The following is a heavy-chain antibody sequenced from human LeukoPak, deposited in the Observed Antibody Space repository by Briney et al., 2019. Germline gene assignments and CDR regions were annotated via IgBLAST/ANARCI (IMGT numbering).Heavy chain of an antibody. J-gene: IGHJ1*01. CDR3: AKFSGAAVVSCYFQH. D-gene: IGHD5-18*01. V-gene: IGHV3-23*01. CDR2: ISGSGGST. CDR1: GFTFSSYA. Sequence: GGSLRLSCAASGFTFSSYAMSWVRQAPGKGLEWVSAISGSGGSTYYADSVKGRFTISRDNSKNTLYLQMNSLRAEDTAVYYCAKFSGAAVVSCYFQHWGQGTMVTVSS.